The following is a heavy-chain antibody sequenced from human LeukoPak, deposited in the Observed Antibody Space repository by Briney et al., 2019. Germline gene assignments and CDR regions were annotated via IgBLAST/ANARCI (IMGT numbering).Heavy chain of an antibody. CDR2: ISTDGYTT. D-gene: IGHD2-15*01. V-gene: IGHV3-74*01. CDR1: GLAFSAYK. J-gene: IGHJ4*02. Sequence: GGSLRLSCAASGLAFSAYKIHWVRQAPRKGLVWVSRISTDGYTTDYADFVQGRFTASRDNTKNTWSLEMNSLRAEDTAVYYCVVGGSPGYWGQGTLVTVSS. CDR3: VVGGSPGY.